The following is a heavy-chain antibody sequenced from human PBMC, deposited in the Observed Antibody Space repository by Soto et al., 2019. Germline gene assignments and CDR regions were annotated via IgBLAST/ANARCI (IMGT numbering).Heavy chain of an antibody. CDR2: IGQDGTEK. V-gene: IGHV3-7*04. J-gene: IGHJ4*02. CDR3: TRDWRHFFH. D-gene: IGHD3-3*01. Sequence: GGSLRLSCAASGFMFSGYFMTWVRQAPGKGLEWVANIGQDGTEKNYLDSVRGRFTISRGENTLYLQMNNLKVEDTALYYCTRDWRHFFHWSQGTLVTVSS. CDR1: GFMFSGYF.